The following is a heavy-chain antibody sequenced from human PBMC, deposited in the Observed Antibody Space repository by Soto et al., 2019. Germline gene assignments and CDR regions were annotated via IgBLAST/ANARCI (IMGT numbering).Heavy chain of an antibody. V-gene: IGHV3-21*01. CDR3: VRNKGGCSSTSCHSYGMDV. J-gene: IGHJ6*02. CDR2: ISGSGNYI. CDR1: RFTFNTYT. Sequence: PGGSLRLSSAASRFTFNTYTMDWVRRSPGKGLEWVSSISGSGNYIYHADSVKGRFSISRDNAKNSLFLQMNSLRAEDTAVYYCVRNKGGCSSTSCHSYGMDVWGQGTTVTVSS. D-gene: IGHD2-2*01.